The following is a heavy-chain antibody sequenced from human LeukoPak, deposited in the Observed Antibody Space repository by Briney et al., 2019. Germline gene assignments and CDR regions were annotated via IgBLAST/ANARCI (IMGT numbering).Heavy chain of an antibody. CDR1: GRSISSGGYY. V-gene: IGHV4-31*03. D-gene: IGHD2/OR15-2a*01. CDR2: IYYSGST. CDR3: ARDNRRGLDY. Sequence: PSETLSLTCTVSGRSISSGGYYWSWIRQHPGKGLEWIGYIYYSGSTYYNPSLKSRVTISVDTSKNQFSLQLSSVTAADTAVYYCARDNRRGLDYWGQGILVTVSS. J-gene: IGHJ4*02.